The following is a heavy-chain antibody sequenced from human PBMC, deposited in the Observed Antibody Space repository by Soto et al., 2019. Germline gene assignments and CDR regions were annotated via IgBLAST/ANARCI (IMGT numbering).Heavy chain of an antibody. CDR3: APVGIGTTTVDY. D-gene: IGHD5-12*01. CDR2: IYYSGAT. V-gene: IGHV4-39*02. J-gene: IGHJ4*02. CDR1: GGSISSSTYY. Sequence: QLQLRESGPGLVQPSETLSLTCLVSGGSISSSTYYWGWIRQPPGRGLEWIGSIYYSGATYFNPSLRSRITISMDRSKNHFSLKLTSVTAADTAIYYCAPVGIGTTTVDYWGQGTLVTASS.